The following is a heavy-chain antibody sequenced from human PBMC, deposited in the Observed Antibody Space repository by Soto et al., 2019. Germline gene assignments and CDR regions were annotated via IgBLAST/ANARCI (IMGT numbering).Heavy chain of an antibody. V-gene: IGHV3-21*02. CDR1: GFTFSGYS. D-gene: IGHD1-26*01. CDR3: VGDQGGSTLKGAFAY. CDR2: INSGSRYI. J-gene: IGHJ4*02. Sequence: EVQLVESGGGLVRPGGSLRLSCTDSGFTFSGYSTNWVRQAPGKGLEWVASINSGSRYIYYADSVRGRVTISRDNEKKTLYLQMSSLRVDDTAVYYCVGDQGGSTLKGAFAYWGQGTLVTGSS.